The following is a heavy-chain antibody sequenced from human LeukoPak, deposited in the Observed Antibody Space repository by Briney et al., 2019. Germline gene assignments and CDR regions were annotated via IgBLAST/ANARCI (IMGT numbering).Heavy chain of an antibody. V-gene: IGHV4-34*01. CDR3: ASNPLYCYGSGSYILDY. D-gene: IGHD3-10*01. CDR1: GGSFSGYY. CDR2: INHSGST. J-gene: IGHJ4*02. Sequence: SETLSLTCAVYGGSFSGYYWSWIRQPPGKGLEWIGEINHSGSTNYKPSLKSRVTTSVDTPQKEFSLKLSSVTAAETAVNHSASNPLYCYGSGSYILDYWGKGTLVTVTS.